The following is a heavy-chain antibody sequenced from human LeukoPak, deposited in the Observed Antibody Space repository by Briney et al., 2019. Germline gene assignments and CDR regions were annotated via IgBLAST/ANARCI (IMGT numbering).Heavy chain of an antibody. CDR2: IYYSGST. J-gene: IGHJ2*01. CDR3: ASGYSYGYGFWYFDL. V-gene: IGHV4-61*01. CDR1: GRSVSSGSYY. Sequence: SETLSLTCTVSGRSVSSGSYYWSWIRQPPGKGLEWIGYIYYSGSTYYNPSLKSRVTISVDTSKNQFSLKLSSVTAADTAVYYCASGYSYGYGFWYFDLWGRRTLVTVSS. D-gene: IGHD5-18*01.